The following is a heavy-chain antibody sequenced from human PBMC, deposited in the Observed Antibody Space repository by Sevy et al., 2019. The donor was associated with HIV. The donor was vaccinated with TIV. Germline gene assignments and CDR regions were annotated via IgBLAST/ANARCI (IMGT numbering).Heavy chain of an antibody. CDR3: AKESGSYYDFWSGHDAFDI. D-gene: IGHD3-3*01. V-gene: IGHV3-30*18. Sequence: GGSLRLSCAASGFNFSSYGMHWVRQAPGKGLEWVAVISYDGSSKYYAESVKGRLTISRDNSKNTLYLQISSLRAEDTAVYYCAKESGSYYDFWSGHDAFDIWGQRTMVTVSS. J-gene: IGHJ3*02. CDR2: ISYDGSSK. CDR1: GFNFSSYG.